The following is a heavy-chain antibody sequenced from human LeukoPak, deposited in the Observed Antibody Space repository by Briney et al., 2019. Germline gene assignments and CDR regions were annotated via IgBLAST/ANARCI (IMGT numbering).Heavy chain of an antibody. CDR3: ARLGIYDGNSYGSF. Sequence: ASVKVSCKASGGTFSSYAINWVRQATGQGLEWMGWMNPNSGNTGYAQKFQGRVTMTRDTSISTAYMELSGLTSEDTAVYYCARLGIYDGNSYGSFWGQGTLVTVSS. V-gene: IGHV1-8*02. J-gene: IGHJ4*02. CDR2: MNPNSGNT. CDR1: GGTFSSYA. D-gene: IGHD5-18*01.